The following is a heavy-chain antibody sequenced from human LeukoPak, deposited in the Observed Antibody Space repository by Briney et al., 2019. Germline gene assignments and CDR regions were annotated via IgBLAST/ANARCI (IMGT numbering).Heavy chain of an antibody. Sequence: SETLSLTCTVSGGAISSYYWSWIRQPPGKGLEWVGSIYNTGSTNYNPSLKSRVSISVDTSKNQFSLKLSSVTAADTAVYYCASQKQWLDWFDPWGQGTLVTVSS. V-gene: IGHV4-59*12. CDR1: GGAISSYY. D-gene: IGHD6-19*01. CDR2: IYNTGST. J-gene: IGHJ5*02. CDR3: ASQKQWLDWFDP.